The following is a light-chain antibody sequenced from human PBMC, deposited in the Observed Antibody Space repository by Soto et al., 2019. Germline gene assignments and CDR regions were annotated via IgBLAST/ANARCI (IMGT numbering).Light chain of an antibody. CDR2: TAS. Sequence: DIQMTQSPSSLSASVGDRVSITCRASQTISTYLNWFQQKPGEAPNLLIYTASPLQSGVPSRFSDSGSGTDFTLTISSLQPEDFATYYCQQSYNHPVTFGQGTRLDIK. CDR1: QTISTY. V-gene: IGKV1-39*01. CDR3: QQSYNHPVT. J-gene: IGKJ5*01.